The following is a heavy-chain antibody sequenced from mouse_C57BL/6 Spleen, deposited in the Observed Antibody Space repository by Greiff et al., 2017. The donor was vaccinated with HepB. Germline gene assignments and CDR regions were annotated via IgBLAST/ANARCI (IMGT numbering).Heavy chain of an antibody. V-gene: IGHV1-22*01. CDR2: INPNNGGT. CDR1: GYTFTDYN. Sequence: EVQGVESGPELVKPGASVKMSCTASGYTFTDYNMHWVKQSHGKSLEWIGYINPNNGGTSYNQKFKGKATLTVNKSSSTAYMELRSLTSEDSAVYYCARGEYYGSSYDYWYFDVWGTGTTVTVSS. D-gene: IGHD1-1*01. CDR3: ARGEYYGSSYDYWYFDV. J-gene: IGHJ1*03.